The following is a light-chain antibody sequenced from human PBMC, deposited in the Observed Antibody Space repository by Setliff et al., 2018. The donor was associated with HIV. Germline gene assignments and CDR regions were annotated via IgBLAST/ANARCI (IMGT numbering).Light chain of an antibody. CDR2: DVS. CDR3: ASYRPNDLGV. CDR1: SSDVGSYDF. J-gene: IGLJ1*01. V-gene: IGLV2-14*03. Sequence: QSALIQPASVSGSPGQSVTVSCTGTSSDVGSYDFVSWYQQLPGKAPKLLIYDVSDRPSGVSHRFSGSKSGNPASLTISGLQSEDEADYYCASYRPNDLGVFGTGTKVTVL.